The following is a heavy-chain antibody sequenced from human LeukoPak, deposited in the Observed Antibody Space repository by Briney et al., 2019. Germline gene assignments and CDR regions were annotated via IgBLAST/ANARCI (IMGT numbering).Heavy chain of an antibody. Sequence: SGPTLVKATQTLTLTCTISGFSLSTSGLSVSWIRQPPGKALEWLARIDWEDDKYFNTALKARLTISRDTSKNQVVLTMTNTDPMDTATYYCARYVASAGSSFDYWGQGTLVSVSS. CDR1: GFSLSTSGLS. CDR3: ARYVASAGSSFDY. V-gene: IGHV2-70*11. J-gene: IGHJ4*02. CDR2: IDWEDDK. D-gene: IGHD6-13*01.